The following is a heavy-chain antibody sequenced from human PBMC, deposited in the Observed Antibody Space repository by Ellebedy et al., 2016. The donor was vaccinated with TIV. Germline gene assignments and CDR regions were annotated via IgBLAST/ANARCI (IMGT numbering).Heavy chain of an antibody. Sequence: GESLKISXTGSGYSFTSYSIGWVRQIPGKGLEWMGIIYPGDSDTRYSPSFQGQFTISADKSISTAYLQWSSLKASDTAMYYGARHYVVGVAVAGTIDYWGQGTLVTVSS. CDR3: ARHYVVGVAVAGTIDY. J-gene: IGHJ4*02. CDR1: GYSFTSYS. D-gene: IGHD6-19*01. V-gene: IGHV5-51*01. CDR2: IYPGDSDT.